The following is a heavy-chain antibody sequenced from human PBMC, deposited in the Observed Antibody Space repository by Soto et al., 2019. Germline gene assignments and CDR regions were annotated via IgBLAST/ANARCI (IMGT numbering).Heavy chain of an antibody. CDR3: AKDLGAGAVADLCDT. D-gene: IGHD6-19*01. CDR1: GFTFSRYG. J-gene: IGHJ5*02. CDR2: MSYDGRNK. V-gene: IGHV3-30*18. Sequence: QVQLVESGGGVVQPGRSLRLSCAASGFTFSRYGMHWVRQAPGQGLEWVAVMSYDGRNKYYADSVKGRFTIYRDNSKNTMYRQMNSLRADDTAVYYCAKDLGAGAVADLCDTWGQGTLVNGFS.